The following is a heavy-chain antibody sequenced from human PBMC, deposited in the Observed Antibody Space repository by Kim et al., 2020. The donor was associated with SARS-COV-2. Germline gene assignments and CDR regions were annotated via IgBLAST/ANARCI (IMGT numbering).Heavy chain of an antibody. Sequence: GGSLRLSCTASTFTFHTYALTWVRQAPGKGLEWVSSISGSGDATFYADSMKGRFTISRDNSKNTLYLQMNSLRADDTALYFCVRGQGYSGSGTYNWFDSWGQGTLVTVSS. V-gene: IGHV3-23*01. CDR2: ISGSGDAT. J-gene: IGHJ5*01. CDR3: VRGQGYSGSGTYNWFDS. D-gene: IGHD3-10*01. CDR1: TFTFHTYA.